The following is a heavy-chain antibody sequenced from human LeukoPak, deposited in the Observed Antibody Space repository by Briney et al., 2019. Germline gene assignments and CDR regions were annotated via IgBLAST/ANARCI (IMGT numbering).Heavy chain of an antibody. CDR3: ARIPPHSSSGSWVVAGSYFDY. Sequence: KPSETLSLTCTVSGGSISSYYWSWIRQPPGKGLEWIGYIYYSGSTNYNPSLKSRVTISVDTSKNQFSLKLSSVTAADTAVYYCARIPPHSSSGSWVVAGSYFDYWGQGTPVTVSS. V-gene: IGHV4-59*01. J-gene: IGHJ4*02. D-gene: IGHD6-25*01. CDR2: IYYSGST. CDR1: GGSISSYY.